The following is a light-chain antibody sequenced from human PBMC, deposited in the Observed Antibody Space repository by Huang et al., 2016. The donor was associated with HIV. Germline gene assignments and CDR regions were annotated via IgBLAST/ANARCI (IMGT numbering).Light chain of an antibody. Sequence: EIVLTQSPGTVSLSPGERATLSCRASQSVSSKYLAWYQQKPGQAPRRLIYGAADRATGIPDRFSGSGSGTDFTRTISRLEAEECAVYYCQQYDSSPMFTFGPGTKVDIK. CDR2: GAA. CDR1: QSVSSKY. J-gene: IGKJ3*01. CDR3: QQYDSSPMFT. V-gene: IGKV3-20*01.